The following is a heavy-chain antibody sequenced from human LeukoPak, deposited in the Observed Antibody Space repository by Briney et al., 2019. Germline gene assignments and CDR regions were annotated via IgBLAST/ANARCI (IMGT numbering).Heavy chain of an antibody. Sequence: PGGSLRLSCAASGFTFSSHLMHWVRQAPGKGLVWVSRISSDGTYTNYADSVRGRFTISRDNSKNTLYLQMNSLRAEDTAVYYCATEWDYWGQGTLVTVSS. CDR3: ATEWDY. V-gene: IGHV3-74*01. CDR2: ISSDGTYT. J-gene: IGHJ4*02. CDR1: GFTFSSHL. D-gene: IGHD3-3*01.